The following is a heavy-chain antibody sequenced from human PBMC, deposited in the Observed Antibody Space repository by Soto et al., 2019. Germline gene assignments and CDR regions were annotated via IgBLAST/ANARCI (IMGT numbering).Heavy chain of an antibody. V-gene: IGHV3-33*01. D-gene: IGHD6-6*01. CDR3: ARDEGIAARPSVGYY. Sequence: QVQLVESGGGVVQPGRSLRLSCAASGFTFSSYGIHWVRQAPGKGLEWVAVIWYDGSNKYYADSVKGRFTISKDNSENTVYLQMNSLRAEDTAVYHCARDEGIAARPSVGYYWGQGTLVTVSS. CDR1: GFTFSSYG. CDR2: IWYDGSNK. J-gene: IGHJ4*02.